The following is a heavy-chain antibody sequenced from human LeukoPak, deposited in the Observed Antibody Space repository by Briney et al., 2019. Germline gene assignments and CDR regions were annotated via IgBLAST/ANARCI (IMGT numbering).Heavy chain of an antibody. D-gene: IGHD3-10*01. CDR1: GGSISSSSYY. J-gene: IGHJ4*02. Sequence: KPSETLSLTCTVSGGSISSSSYYWAWIPHPPGKGRDGMGSIYYSGSTYYNPSLKSRVTISVAKNQFSLKLSSVTAADTAVYYCARHPRKVLWSLGEAFDYWGQGTLVTVSS. CDR2: IYYSGST. V-gene: IGHV4-39*01. CDR3: ARHPRKVLWSLGEAFDY.